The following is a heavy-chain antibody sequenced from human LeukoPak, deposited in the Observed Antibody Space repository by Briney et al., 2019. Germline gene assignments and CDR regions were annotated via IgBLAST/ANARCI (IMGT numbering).Heavy chain of an antibody. D-gene: IGHD1-26*01. Sequence: ASVKVSCKASGGTFSSYAISWVRQAPGQGLEWMGGFDPEDGETIYAQKFQGRVTMTEDTSTDTAYMELSSLRSEDTAVYYCATTSGSYYNWFDPWGQGTLVTVSS. CDR3: ATTSGSYYNWFDP. V-gene: IGHV1-24*01. CDR2: FDPEDGET. CDR1: GGTFSSYA. J-gene: IGHJ5*02.